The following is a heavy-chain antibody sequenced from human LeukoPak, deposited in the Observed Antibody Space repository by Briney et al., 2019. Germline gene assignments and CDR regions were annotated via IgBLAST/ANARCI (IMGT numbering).Heavy chain of an antibody. V-gene: IGHV3-53*01. CDR1: GFTVRSNY. CDR2: IYSGGST. J-gene: IGHJ4*02. CDR3: ARALGSWSYFDY. Sequence: GGSLRLSCAASGFTVRSNYMSWVRQAPGKGLEWVSVIYSGGSTYYADSVKGRFTISRDNSKNTLYLQMNSLRAEDTAVYYCARALGSWSYFDYWGQGTLVTVSS. D-gene: IGHD6-13*01.